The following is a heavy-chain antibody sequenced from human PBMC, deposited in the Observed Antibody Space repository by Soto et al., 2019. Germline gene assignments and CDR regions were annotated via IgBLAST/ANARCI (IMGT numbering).Heavy chain of an antibody. J-gene: IGHJ4*02. CDR2: MNPNSGNT. Sequence: ASVKVSCKTSGDSFNDYYIHWVRQAPGQGLEWMGWMNPNSGNTGYAQKFQGRVTMTRNTSISTAYVELSSLRSEDTAVYYCARPLNNDYFGYWGQGTLVTVSS. V-gene: IGHV1-8*02. CDR3: ARPLNNDYFGY. CDR1: GDSFNDYY.